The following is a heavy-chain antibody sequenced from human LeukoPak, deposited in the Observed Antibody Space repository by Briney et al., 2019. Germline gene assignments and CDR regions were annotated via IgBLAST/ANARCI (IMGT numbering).Heavy chain of an antibody. CDR3: ARVGEYYDNSGYHTNAFDI. J-gene: IGHJ3*02. V-gene: IGHV4-59*01. CDR2: IYYSGST. CDR1: GGSISSYY. Sequence: PSETLSLTCTVSGGSISSYYWSWIRQPPGKGLEWIGYIYYSGSTNYNPSLKSRVTISVDTSKNQFSLKLSSVTAADTAVYYCARVGEYYDNSGYHTNAFDIWGQGTMVTVSS. D-gene: IGHD3-22*01.